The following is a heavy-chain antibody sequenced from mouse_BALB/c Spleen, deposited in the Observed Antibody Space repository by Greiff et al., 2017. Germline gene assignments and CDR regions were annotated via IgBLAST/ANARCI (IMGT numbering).Heavy chain of an antibody. CDR3: AREGSYGAMDY. CDR1: GFSLTGYG. CDR2: IWGDGST. J-gene: IGHJ4*01. D-gene: IGHD1-1*02. Sequence: VQLHQSGPGLVAPSQSLSITCTVSGFSLTGYGVNWVRQPPGKGLEWLGMIWGDGSTDYNSALKSRLSISKDNSKSQVFLKMNSLQTDDTARYYCAREGSYGAMDYWGQGTSVTVSS. V-gene: IGHV2-6-7*01.